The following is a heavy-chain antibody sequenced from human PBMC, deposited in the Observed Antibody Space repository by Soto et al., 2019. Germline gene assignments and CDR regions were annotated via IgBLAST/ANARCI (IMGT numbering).Heavy chain of an antibody. CDR1: GYTFTSYD. CDR2: MNPNSGNT. J-gene: IGHJ4*02. CDR3: ARGRRVVATTKPERYYFDY. D-gene: IGHD5-12*01. Sequence: EASVKVSCKASGYTFTSYDINWVRQATGQGLEWMGWMNPNSGNTGYAQKFQGRVTMTRNTSISTAYMELSSLRSEDTAVYYCARGRRVVATTKPERYYFDYWGQGTLVTVSS. V-gene: IGHV1-8*01.